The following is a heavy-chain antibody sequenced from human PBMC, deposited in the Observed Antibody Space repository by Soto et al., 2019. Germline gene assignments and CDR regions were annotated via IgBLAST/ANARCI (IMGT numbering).Heavy chain of an antibody. CDR1: GFSLSTSRMC. Sequence: SGPTLVNPTQTLALTCTFSGFSLSTSRMCVSWIRQPPGKALEWLALIDWDDDKYYSTSLKTRLTISKDTSKNQVVLTMTNMDPVDTATYYCARICFWSGLSYYYGMDVWGQGTTVTVSS. V-gene: IGHV2-70*01. J-gene: IGHJ6*02. CDR2: IDWDDDK. CDR3: ARICFWSGLSYYYGMDV. D-gene: IGHD3-3*01.